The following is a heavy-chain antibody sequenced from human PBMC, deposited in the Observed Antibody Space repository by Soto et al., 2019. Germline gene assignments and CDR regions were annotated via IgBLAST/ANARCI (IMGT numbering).Heavy chain of an antibody. Sequence: GGSLRLSCAASGFTFSIYGMHWVLQAPGKGLEWVAVIWYDGSNKYYADSVKGRFTISRDNSKNTLYLQMNSLRAEDTAVYYCARAAKMATDYCGQAPVLTLSS. CDR2: IWYDGSNK. D-gene: IGHD2-8*01. CDR1: GFTFSIYG. J-gene: IGHJ4*02. V-gene: IGHV3-33*01. CDR3: ARAAKMATDY.